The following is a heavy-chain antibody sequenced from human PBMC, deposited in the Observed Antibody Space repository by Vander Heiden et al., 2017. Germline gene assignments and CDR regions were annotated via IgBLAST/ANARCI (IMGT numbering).Heavy chain of an antibody. V-gene: IGHV4-59*12. CDR3: ARDKEHTYGRAFGY. CDR1: GDSIKTYY. Sequence: QVHLQESGPGLVKPSETVSLTCTVIGDSIKTYYWSWIRQPPGKGLEWIGYIQNGGSTVYNPSLKSRATILVDTSKNQFSLRLGSVTAADTALYYCARDKEHTYGRAFGYWGQGALVTVSS. D-gene: IGHD3-10*02. J-gene: IGHJ4*02. CDR2: IQNGGST.